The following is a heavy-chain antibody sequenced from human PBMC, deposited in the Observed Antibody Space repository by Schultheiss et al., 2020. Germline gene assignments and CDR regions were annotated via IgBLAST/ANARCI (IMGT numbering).Heavy chain of an antibody. CDR1: GGSFSGYY. Sequence: SETLSLTCAVYGGSFSGYYWSWIRQPPGKGLEWIGYIYYSGSTNYNPSLKSRVTISVDTSKNQFSLKLSSVTAADTAVYYCARDRGSSWYFIDYWGQGTLVTVSS. CDR3: ARDRGSSWYFIDY. CDR2: IYYSGST. V-gene: IGHV4-59*01. D-gene: IGHD6-13*01. J-gene: IGHJ4*02.